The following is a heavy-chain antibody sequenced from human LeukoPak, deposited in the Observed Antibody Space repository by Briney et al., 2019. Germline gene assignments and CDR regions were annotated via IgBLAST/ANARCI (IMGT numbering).Heavy chain of an antibody. CDR3: ARALTDIVVAPAI. Sequence: ASVKVSCKASGYTFVSYGFNWVRQAPGQGFEWTGWMNPDNGNTGWAQKFQGRLTMTRDTSISTAYMELSNLESEDTAVFYCARALTDIVVAPAIWGQGTAVTVSS. V-gene: IGHV1-8*01. CDR1: GYTFVSYG. J-gene: IGHJ3*02. CDR2: MNPDNGNT. D-gene: IGHD2-2*01.